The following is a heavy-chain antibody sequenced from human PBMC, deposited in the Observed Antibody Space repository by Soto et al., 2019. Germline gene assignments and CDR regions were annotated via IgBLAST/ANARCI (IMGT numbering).Heavy chain of an antibody. D-gene: IGHD6-19*01. Sequence: SETLSLTCTVSGGSISSGGYYWSWIRQHPGKGLEWIGYIYYSGSTYYNPSLKSRVTISVDTSKNQFSLKLSSVTAADTAVYYCARVSLAVADQDGAFDIWGQGTMVTVSS. CDR2: IYYSGST. CDR3: ARVSLAVADQDGAFDI. V-gene: IGHV4-31*03. J-gene: IGHJ3*02. CDR1: GGSISSGGYY.